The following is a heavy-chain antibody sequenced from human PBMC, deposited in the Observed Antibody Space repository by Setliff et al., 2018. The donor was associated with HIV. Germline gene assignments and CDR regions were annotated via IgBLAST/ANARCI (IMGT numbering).Heavy chain of an antibody. CDR2: MHYSGTA. J-gene: IGHJ3*02. Sequence: SETLSLTCTVSGGSTSSSSNYWGWIRQPPGKGLEWIGNMHYSGTAYYNPSLRSRVKISVDTSKNELSLNLRSVTAADTAVYYCARVALSVTRTSRQAFDIWGPGTMVTVSS. CDR3: ARVALSVTRTSRQAFDI. D-gene: IGHD2-8*01. V-gene: IGHV4-39*07. CDR1: GGSTSSSSNY.